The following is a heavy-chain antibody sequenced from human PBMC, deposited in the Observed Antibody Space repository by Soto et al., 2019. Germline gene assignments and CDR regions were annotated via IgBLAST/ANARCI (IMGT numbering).Heavy chain of an antibody. Sequence: SPDLLLPDANSGGRVSSQPDFLNWVSASSARCPGGVGRTYYRSKWYNDYAVSVKSRITINPDTSKNQFSLQLNSVTPEDTAVYYCARGRLRANRAQLYYYYYGMDVWGQGTTVTVSS. CDR2: TYYRSKWYN. CDR3: ARGRLRANRAQLYYYYYGMDV. J-gene: IGHJ6*02. V-gene: IGHV6-1*01. D-gene: IGHD3-10*01. CDR1: GGRVSSQPDF.